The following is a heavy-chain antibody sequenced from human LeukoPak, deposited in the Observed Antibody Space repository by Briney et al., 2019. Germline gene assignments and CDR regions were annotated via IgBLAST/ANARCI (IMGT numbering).Heavy chain of an antibody. D-gene: IGHD3-22*01. CDR2: VSWNSGSI. CDR1: GFTFDDYA. Sequence: GGSLRLSCAASGFTFDDYAMHWVRQAPGKGLEWVSGVSWNSGSIGYADSVKGRFTISRDNAKNSLYLQMNSLRAEDTALYYCAGVRYFDRSVDYWGRGTLVTVSS. CDR3: AGVRYFDRSVDY. V-gene: IGHV3-9*01. J-gene: IGHJ4*02.